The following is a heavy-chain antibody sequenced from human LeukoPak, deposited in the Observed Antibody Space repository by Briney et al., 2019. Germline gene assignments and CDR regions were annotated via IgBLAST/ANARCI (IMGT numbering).Heavy chain of an antibody. CDR1: GGTFSSYD. CDR3: ASHNWGSSYYFDY. CDR2: IIPIFGTA. J-gene: IGHJ4*02. V-gene: IGHV1-69*05. Sequence: GASVKVSCKASGGTFSSYDISWVRQAPGQGLEWMGRIIPIFGTANYAQKFQGRVTITTDESTSTAYVELSSLRSEDTAVYYCASHNWGSSYYFDYWGQGTLVTVSS. D-gene: IGHD7-27*01.